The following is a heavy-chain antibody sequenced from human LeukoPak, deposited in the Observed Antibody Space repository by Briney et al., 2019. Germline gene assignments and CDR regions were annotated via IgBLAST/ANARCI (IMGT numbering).Heavy chain of an antibody. D-gene: IGHD2-8*02. CDR3: ARSTGWLNGH. CDR2: TYYRSKWYN. V-gene: IGHV6-1*01. CDR1: GGSVSRRSGS. J-gene: IGHJ4*02. Sequence: SKTLSVTCAVAGGSVSRRSGSWKWTKHSTKRGLEWLGRTYYRSKWYNDYAVSVKSRITINPDTSKNQFSLQLNSVTPEDTAVYYCARSTGWLNGHWGQGTPVTVSS.